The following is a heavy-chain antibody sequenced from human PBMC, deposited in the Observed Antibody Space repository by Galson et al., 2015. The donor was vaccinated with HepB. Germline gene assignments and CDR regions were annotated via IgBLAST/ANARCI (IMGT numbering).Heavy chain of an antibody. Sequence: SVKVSCKVSGYTLTELSMHWVRQAPGKGLEWMGGFDPEDGETIYAQKFQGRVTMTEDTSTDTAYMELSSLRSEDTAVYYCALTKGNYYDSSGYSIFDYWGQGTLVTVSS. J-gene: IGHJ4*02. CDR3: ALTKGNYYDSSGYSIFDY. CDR1: GYTLTELS. D-gene: IGHD3-22*01. CDR2: FDPEDGET. V-gene: IGHV1-24*01.